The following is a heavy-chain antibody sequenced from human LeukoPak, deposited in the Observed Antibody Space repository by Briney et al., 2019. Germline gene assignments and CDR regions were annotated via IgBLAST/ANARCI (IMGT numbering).Heavy chain of an antibody. V-gene: IGHV3-23*01. CDR3: AKEEVPNDY. CDR1: GFSFSRSA. D-gene: IGHD2-2*01. CDR2: ISISGETT. J-gene: IGHJ4*02. Sequence: GGSLRLSREPSGFSFSRSAMSWVRQAPGKGLEWVSGISISGETTYYADSVQGRFTISRDNSKNTVYLQMYSLRAEDTAVYYCAKEEVPNDYWGQGTLVTVSS.